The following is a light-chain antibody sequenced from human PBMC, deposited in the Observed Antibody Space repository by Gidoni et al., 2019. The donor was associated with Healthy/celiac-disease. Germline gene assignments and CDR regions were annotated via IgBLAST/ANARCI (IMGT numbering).Light chain of an antibody. V-gene: IGLV2-14*01. CDR3: SSYTSSSSYV. J-gene: IGLJ1*01. CDR2: EVR. Sequence: QSALTQHAPVSGFPGQSTTISCTGTSRDVGGYNYVSWYQQHPGKAPKLMIYEVRNRPSGVSNRFSGSKSGNTASLTISGLQAEDEADYYCSSYTSSSSYVFGTGTKVTVL. CDR1: SRDVGGYNY.